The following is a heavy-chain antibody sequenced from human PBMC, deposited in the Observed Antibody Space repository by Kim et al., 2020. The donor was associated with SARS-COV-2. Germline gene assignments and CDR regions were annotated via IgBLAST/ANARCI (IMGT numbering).Heavy chain of an antibody. CDR1: GFTFSDYY. CDR3: ARVTRYYDSSGYYPFDY. J-gene: IGHJ4*02. Sequence: GGSLRLSCAASGFTFSDYYMSWIRQAPGKGLEWVSYISSSSSYTNYADSVKGRFTISRDNAKNSLYLQMNSLRAEDTAVYYCARVTRYYDSSGYYPFDYWGQGTLVTVSS. CDR2: ISSSSSYT. D-gene: IGHD3-22*01. V-gene: IGHV3-11*05.